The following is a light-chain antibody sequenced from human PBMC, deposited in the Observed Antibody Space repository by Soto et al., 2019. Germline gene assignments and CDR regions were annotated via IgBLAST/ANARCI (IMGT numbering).Light chain of an antibody. CDR1: SYNIGRNY. V-gene: IGLV2-14*01. CDR2: EVK. Sequence: QSVLTQPPSASGTPGQRVTTSCSGSSYNIGRNYVYWYQQYPGKAPKVIIYEVKNRPSGISDRFSASKSGSTASLTISGLQAEDEAEYFCSSYTSTTVTYVFGSGTKVTVL. CDR3: SSYTSTTVTYV. J-gene: IGLJ1*01.